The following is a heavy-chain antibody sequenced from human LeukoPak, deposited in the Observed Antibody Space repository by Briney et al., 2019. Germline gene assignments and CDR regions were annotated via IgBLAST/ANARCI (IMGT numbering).Heavy chain of an antibody. J-gene: IGHJ4*02. CDR1: GFTFSNYA. CDR2: ISAAGGST. CDR3: ARDRSGGNYATFEY. Sequence: GGSLRLTCAASGFTFSNYAISWVRQAPGKGLEWVLAISAAGGSTYYADSVKGRFTLSRDNAKNTLYVQMNSLRAEDTAVYYCARDRSGGNYATFEYWGQGTLVTVSS. V-gene: IGHV3-23*01. D-gene: IGHD1-26*01.